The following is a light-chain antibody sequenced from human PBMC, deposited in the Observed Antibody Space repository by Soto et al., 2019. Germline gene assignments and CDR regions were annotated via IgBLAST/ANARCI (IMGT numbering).Light chain of an antibody. CDR1: QSVSSN. CDR2: GAS. CDR3: QQYKT. V-gene: IGKV3D-15*01. Sequence: IVMTHSPSTLSVSPLERATLSCRASQSVSSNLAWYQQKAGQAPRLLMYGASTRATGIPARFSGSGSGTDFTLTISRLEPEDFAVYYCQQYKTFGQGTKVDIK. J-gene: IGKJ1*01.